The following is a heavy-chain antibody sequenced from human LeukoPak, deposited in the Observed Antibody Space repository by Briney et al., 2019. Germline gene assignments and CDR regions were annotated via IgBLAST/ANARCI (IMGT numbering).Heavy chain of an antibody. J-gene: IGHJ4*02. D-gene: IGHD4-17*01. V-gene: IGHV1-69*05. CDR1: GGTFSSYA. Sequence: SVKVSCKASGGTFSSYAISWVRQAPGQGLEWMGGIIPIFGTANYAQKFQGRVTITTDESTSTAYMELSSLRSEDTAVYYCARARRYGDYSLSGWGQGTVVTVSS. CDR3: ARARRYGDYSLSG. CDR2: IIPIFGTA.